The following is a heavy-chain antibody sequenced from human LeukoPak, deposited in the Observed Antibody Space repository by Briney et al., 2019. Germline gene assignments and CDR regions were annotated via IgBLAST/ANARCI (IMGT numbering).Heavy chain of an antibody. CDR1: GGTFSSYA. Sequence: SVKVSCKASGGTFSSYAISWVRQAPGQGLEWMGGIIPIFGTANYAQKFQGRVTITADESTGTAYMELSSLRSEDTAVYYCARPNYYYYGMDVWGQGTTVTVSS. CDR3: ARPNYYYYGMDV. CDR2: IIPIFGTA. J-gene: IGHJ6*02. V-gene: IGHV1-69*13.